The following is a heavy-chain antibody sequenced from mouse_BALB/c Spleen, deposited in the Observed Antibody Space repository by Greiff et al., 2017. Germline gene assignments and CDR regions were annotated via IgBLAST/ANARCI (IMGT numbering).Heavy chain of an antibody. D-gene: IGHD1-1*01. CDR1: GFTFSDYY. CDR3: ARSSYVGFAY. Sequence: EVKLVESGGGLVKPGGSLKLSCAASGFTFSDYYMYWVRQTPEKRLEWVATISDGGSYTYYPDSVKGRFTISRDNAKNNLYLQMSSLKSEDTAMYYCARSSYVGFAYWGQGTLVTVSA. V-gene: IGHV5-4*02. CDR2: ISDGGSYT. J-gene: IGHJ3*01.